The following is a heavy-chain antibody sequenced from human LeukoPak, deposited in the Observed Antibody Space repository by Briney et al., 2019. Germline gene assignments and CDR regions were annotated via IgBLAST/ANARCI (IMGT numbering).Heavy chain of an antibody. Sequence: DPSETLSLTCTVSGGSISSGGYYWSWIRQRPGKGLEWIGYIYYSGSTNYNPSLKSRVTISVDTSKNQFSLKLSSVTAADTAVYYCARHNGDYYYFDYWGQGTLVTVSS. J-gene: IGHJ4*02. V-gene: IGHV4-61*08. CDR3: ARHNGDYYYFDY. D-gene: IGHD4-17*01. CDR2: IYYSGST. CDR1: GGSISSGGYY.